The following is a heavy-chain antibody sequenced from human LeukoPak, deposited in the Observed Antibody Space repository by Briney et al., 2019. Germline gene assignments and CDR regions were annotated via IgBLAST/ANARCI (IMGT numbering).Heavy chain of an antibody. CDR2: IKEDGSVK. CDR1: GFTFSRYW. D-gene: IGHD3-10*01. CDR3: AASITMFDY. V-gene: IGHV3-7*02. J-gene: IGHJ4*02. Sequence: GGSLRLSCAASGFTFSRYWMSWVRQAPGKGLEWVANIKEDGSVKYYVESVKGRFTISRDDAKNSLYLQMNSLRAEDTAVYYCAASITMFDYWGQGTLVTVSS.